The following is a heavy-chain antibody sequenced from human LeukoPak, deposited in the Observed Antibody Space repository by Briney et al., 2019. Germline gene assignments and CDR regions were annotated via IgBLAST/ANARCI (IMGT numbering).Heavy chain of an antibody. CDR1: GYTFNTYG. Sequence: GASVKVSCGASGYTFNTYGISWVRQAPGQGLEWMGWISTYNGDTNYVQNLQGRVTMTTDTSTSTAYMELMSLRSDDTAVYYCLRDALRPRLTPDYWGQGTLVTVSS. D-gene: IGHD2-15*01. CDR2: ISTYNGDT. V-gene: IGHV1-18*01. CDR3: LRDALRPRLTPDY. J-gene: IGHJ4*02.